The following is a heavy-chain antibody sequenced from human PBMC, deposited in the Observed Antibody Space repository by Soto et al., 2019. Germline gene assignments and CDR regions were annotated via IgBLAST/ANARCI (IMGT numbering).Heavy chain of an antibody. CDR2: IDWDDDK. CDR1: GFSLSTSGMC. J-gene: IGHJ4*02. V-gene: IGHV2-70*01. D-gene: IGHD5-12*01. Sequence: SGPTLVNPTQTLTLTCTFSGFSLSTSGMCVSWIRQPLGKALEWLALIDWDDDKYYSTSLKTRLTISKDTSKNQVVLTMTNMDPVDTATYYCVRISIVAGTPDYTDYCGQGTLVTVSS. CDR3: VRISIVAGTPDYTDY.